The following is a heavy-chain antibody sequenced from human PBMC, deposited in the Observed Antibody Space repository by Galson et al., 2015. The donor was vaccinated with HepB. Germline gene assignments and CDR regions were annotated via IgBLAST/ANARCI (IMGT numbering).Heavy chain of an antibody. Sequence: SLRLSCAASGLTKYATTWVRQAPGKGLEWVSTIGGNDGTTYYADSAKGRFTISRDNSKNTLYLQMNSLRVEDTAIYYCAKTTGRFSADFFWGQGTLVTVSS. V-gene: IGHV3-23*01. J-gene: IGHJ1*01. CDR3: AKTTGRFSADFF. CDR2: IGGNDGTT. D-gene: IGHD2-8*02. CDR1: GLTKYA.